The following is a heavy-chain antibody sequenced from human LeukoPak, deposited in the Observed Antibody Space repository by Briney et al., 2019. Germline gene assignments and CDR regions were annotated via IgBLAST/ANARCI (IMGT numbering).Heavy chain of an antibody. J-gene: IGHJ4*02. D-gene: IGHD1-26*01. V-gene: IGHV4-4*02. Sequence: SETLSLTCAVSGGSISSSNWWSWVRQPPGKGLEWIGEIYHSGSTNYNPSLKSRVTISVDKSKNQFSLKLSSVTAADTAVYYCAKDLGSRSSRYFDYWGQGTLVTVSS. CDR1: GGSISSSNW. CDR2: IYHSGST. CDR3: AKDLGSRSSRYFDY.